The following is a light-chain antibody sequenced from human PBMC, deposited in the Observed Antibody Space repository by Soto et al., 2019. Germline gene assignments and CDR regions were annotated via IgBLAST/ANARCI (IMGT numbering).Light chain of an antibody. J-gene: IGKJ1*01. CDR2: WAS. V-gene: IGKV4-1*01. CDR1: DSLFYSSKNKNY. Sequence: DIVMTQSPDSVVVSMGERATINCKSRDSLFYSSKNKNYLAWYKQKSGQPPKMXGYWASTRESGVPDRFSGSGSGTQFTLTISSLKAEDVAVYYCQQYISTPLTFGQGTKVDIK. CDR3: QQYISTPLT.